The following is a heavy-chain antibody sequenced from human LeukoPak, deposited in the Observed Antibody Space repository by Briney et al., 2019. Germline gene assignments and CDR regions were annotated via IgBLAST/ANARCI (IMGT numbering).Heavy chain of an antibody. D-gene: IGHD6-13*01. CDR2: INPSGGST. J-gene: IGHJ4*02. Sequence: GASVRVSCKASGCTLTSYYMHWVRQAPGQGLEWMAMINPSGGSTTYAQKFQGRVTMTRDTSTSTVYMELSSLRSDDTAVYYCARATAAGRRLDYWGQGTLVTVSS. CDR1: GCTLTSYY. V-gene: IGHV1-46*01. CDR3: ARATAAGRRLDY.